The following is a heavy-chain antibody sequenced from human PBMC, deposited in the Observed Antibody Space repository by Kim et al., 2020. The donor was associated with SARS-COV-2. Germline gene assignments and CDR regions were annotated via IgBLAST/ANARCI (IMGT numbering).Heavy chain of an antibody. Sequence: GGSLRLSCGVRGFSFNNNDFHWIRQAPGKGLEWVASVWSDGSREDYAASVKGRFTISRDNFKNIMFLQMNSLRAGDTAIYYCERDLEEAAHTDVFDLWGQGTVVTVSS. CDR1: GFSFNNND. J-gene: IGHJ3*01. CDR2: VWSDGSRE. V-gene: IGHV3-33*01. D-gene: IGHD6-25*01. CDR3: ERDLEEAAHTDVFDL.